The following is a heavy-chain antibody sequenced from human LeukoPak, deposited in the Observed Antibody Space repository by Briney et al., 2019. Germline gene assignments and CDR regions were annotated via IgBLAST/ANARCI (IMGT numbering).Heavy chain of an antibody. CDR1: GLTFSSYS. D-gene: IGHD5-12*01. CDR2: ISSSSYI. Sequence: GATLILPCAASGLTFSSYSMNWIRQAPGKGLEWVSSISSSSYIYYADSVKDRFTISTDNTKNSLYLHMNRMRAEDTATDYYAPRDGGYVYYWGQGTLVTVSS. J-gene: IGHJ4*02. CDR3: APRDGGYVYY. V-gene: IGHV3-21*03.